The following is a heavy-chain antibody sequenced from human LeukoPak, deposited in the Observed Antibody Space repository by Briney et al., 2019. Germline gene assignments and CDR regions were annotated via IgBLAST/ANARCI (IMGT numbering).Heavy chain of an antibody. CDR1: GGSFSGYY. CDR3: ARGKWLLLTWFDP. V-gene: IGHV4-34*01. Sequence: SETLSLTCAVYGGSFSGYYWSWIRQPPGKGLEWIGEINHSGSTNYNPPLKSRVTISVDTSKNQFSLKLSSVTAADTAVYYCARGKWLLLTWFDPWGQGTLVTVSS. J-gene: IGHJ5*02. CDR2: INHSGST. D-gene: IGHD2-15*01.